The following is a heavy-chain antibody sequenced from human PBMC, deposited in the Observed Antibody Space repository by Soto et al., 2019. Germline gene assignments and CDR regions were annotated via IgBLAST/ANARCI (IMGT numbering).Heavy chain of an antibody. Sequence: PGGSLRLSCAASGFTFSNYWMHWVRQAPGKGLVWVSRINSDGSSTSYADSVKGRFTISRDNSKNTLYLQMNSLRAEDTAVYYCAITTTYYYDSSGYPEYYFDYWGQGTLVTVSS. V-gene: IGHV3-74*01. CDR3: AITTTYYYDSSGYPEYYFDY. D-gene: IGHD3-22*01. CDR1: GFTFSNYW. J-gene: IGHJ4*02. CDR2: INSDGSST.